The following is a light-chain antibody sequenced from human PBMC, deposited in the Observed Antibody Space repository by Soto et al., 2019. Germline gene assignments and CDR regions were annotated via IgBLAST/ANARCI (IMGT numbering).Light chain of an antibody. CDR1: QTISNT. Sequence: DIQMTQSPSSLSASVGDRVTITCRASQTISNTLNWYQQRPGKPPNLLIYASSTLQSGVPPRFSVGGSGTEFNLTISSLQPEDFATYYCQQTYSTPITFGQGTRLEIK. V-gene: IGKV1-39*01. CDR2: ASS. J-gene: IGKJ5*01. CDR3: QQTYSTPIT.